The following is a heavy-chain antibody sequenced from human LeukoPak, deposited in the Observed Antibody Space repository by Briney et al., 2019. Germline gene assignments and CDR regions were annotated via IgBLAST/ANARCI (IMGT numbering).Heavy chain of an antibody. CDR2: IYYSGST. CDR3: ARAAPLYYDFWSGYYRTRDYYYYMDV. V-gene: IGHV4-30-4*08. CDR1: GGFISSGDYY. J-gene: IGHJ6*03. Sequence: SQTLSLPCTVSGGFISSGDYYWSWIRQPPGKGLEWIGYIYYSGSTYYNPSLKSRVTISVDTSKNQFSLKLSSVTAADTAVYYCARAAPLYYDFWSGYYRTRDYYYYMDVWGKGTTVTVSS. D-gene: IGHD3-3*01.